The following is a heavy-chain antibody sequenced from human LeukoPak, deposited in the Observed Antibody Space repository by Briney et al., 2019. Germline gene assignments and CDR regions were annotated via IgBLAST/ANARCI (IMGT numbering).Heavy chain of an antibody. Sequence: ASVKVSCKASGYTFTGYYMHRVRQAPGQGLEWMGWINPNSGGTNYAQKFQGRVTMTRDTSISTAYMELSRLRSDDTAVYYCARGMEIFGVVILYYFDYWGQGTLVTVSS. CDR3: ARGMEIFGVVILYYFDY. CDR2: INPNSGGT. D-gene: IGHD3-3*01. J-gene: IGHJ4*02. CDR1: GYTFTGYY. V-gene: IGHV1-2*02.